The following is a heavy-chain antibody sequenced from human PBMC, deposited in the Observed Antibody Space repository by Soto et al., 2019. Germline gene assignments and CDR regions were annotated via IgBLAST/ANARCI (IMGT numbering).Heavy chain of an antibody. CDR2: ISAHNGNT. D-gene: IGHD1-1*01. CDR1: GYGFTTYG. J-gene: IGHJ4*02. V-gene: IGHV1-18*01. Sequence: QVHLVQSGAEVKKPGASVKVSCKGSGYGFTTYGINWVRQAPGQGLEWMAWISAHNGNTNYAQKLQGRVTVTRDTSTSTSYRELRSLRSDDTAVYYCARGRYGDYWGQGALVTVSS. CDR3: ARGRYGDY.